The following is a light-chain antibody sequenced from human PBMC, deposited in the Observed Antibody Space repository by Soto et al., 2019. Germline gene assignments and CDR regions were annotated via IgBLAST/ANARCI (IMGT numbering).Light chain of an antibody. J-gene: IGKJ2*01. CDR1: QSVDSTD. Sequence: EIVLTQSPGTLSLSPGQRAALSCRASQSVDSTDLVWYQQKPGQTPRLLIYGASNRATGIPDRFSGSGSGTDFTLTISRLEPEDFALYYCQLYGYGGPPKYTFGQGTKLEIK. CDR3: QLYGYGGPPKYT. CDR2: GAS. V-gene: IGKV3-20*01.